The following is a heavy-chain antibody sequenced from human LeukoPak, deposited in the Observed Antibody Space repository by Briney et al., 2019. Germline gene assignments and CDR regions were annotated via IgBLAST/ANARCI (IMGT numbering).Heavy chain of an antibody. CDR2: IYYSRSI. Sequence: SETLSLTCTVSGGSISSSSYYWGWIRQPPGKGLEWIGSIYYSRSIYYNPSLKSRGTISVDTSKNHFSLKLSSVTAADTAVYYCARFYGSGSYYPKPDYWGQGTLVTVSS. CDR1: GGSISSSSYY. V-gene: IGHV4-39*02. D-gene: IGHD3-10*01. CDR3: ARFYGSGSYYPKPDY. J-gene: IGHJ4*02.